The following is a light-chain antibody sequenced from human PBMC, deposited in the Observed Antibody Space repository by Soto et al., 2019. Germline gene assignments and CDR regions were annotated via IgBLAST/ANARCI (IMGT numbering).Light chain of an antibody. CDR2: DAS. CDR3: QQYDNWPPAT. CDR1: QSVSSK. V-gene: IGKV3-15*01. J-gene: IGKJ3*01. Sequence: EIVMTQSPATLSVSPGERATLSCRASQSVSSKLAWYQQKPGQAPRLLIFDASTRATCIPARFSGSGSGTEFTLTISSLQSEDFAVYYCQQYDNWPPATFGPGTKVEIE.